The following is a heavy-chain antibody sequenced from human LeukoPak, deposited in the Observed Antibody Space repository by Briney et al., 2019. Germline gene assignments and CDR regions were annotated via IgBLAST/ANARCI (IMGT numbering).Heavy chain of an antibody. CDR2: FDPEDGET. Sequence: GASVKVSCKVSGYTLTELSMHWVRQAPGKGLEWMGGFDPEDGETIYAQKFQGRVTVTEDTSTDTAYMELSSLRSEDTAVYYCATLRRLRLGELSLDYWGQGTLVTVSS. J-gene: IGHJ4*02. D-gene: IGHD3-16*02. CDR3: ATLRRLRLGELSLDY. CDR1: GYTLTELS. V-gene: IGHV1-24*01.